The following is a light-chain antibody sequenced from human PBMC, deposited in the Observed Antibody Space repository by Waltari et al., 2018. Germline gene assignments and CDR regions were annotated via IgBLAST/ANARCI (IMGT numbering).Light chain of an antibody. V-gene: IGKV1-17*01. CDR1: QGISSY. CDR3: LQYNTNPYT. CDR2: AAS. J-gene: IGKJ3*01. Sequence: DIQMTKSPSSLSASAGARVTITCRASQGISSYLNWYQQKPGRAPKRLIYAASTLESGVPSRFSGSGSGTDFTLTISSLQPEDFATYYCLQYNTNPYTFGPGTKLDI.